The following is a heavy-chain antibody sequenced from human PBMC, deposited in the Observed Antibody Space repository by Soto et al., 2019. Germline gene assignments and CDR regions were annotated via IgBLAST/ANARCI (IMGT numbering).Heavy chain of an antibody. V-gene: IGHV3-30*18. CDR1: GFTFSSYG. CDR2: ISYDGSNK. CDR3: AKDLGGSGSYDAFDI. J-gene: IGHJ3*02. D-gene: IGHD3-10*01. Sequence: QVQLVESGGGVVQPGRSLRLSCAASGFTFSSYGTHWVRQAPGKGLEWVAVISYDGSNKYYADSVKGRFTISRDNSKNTLYLQMNSLRAEDTAVYYCAKDLGGSGSYDAFDIWGQGTMVTVSS.